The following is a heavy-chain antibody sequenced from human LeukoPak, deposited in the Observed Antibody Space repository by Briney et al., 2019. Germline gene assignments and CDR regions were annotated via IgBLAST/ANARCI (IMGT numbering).Heavy chain of an antibody. V-gene: IGHV4-31*03. J-gene: IGHJ4*02. D-gene: IGHD6-19*01. CDR3: ARRIPVAGLFDY. CDR1: GGSISSGAYY. CDR2: ISYSGST. Sequence: SETLSLTCTVSGGSISSGAYYWSWIRQLPGKGLEWIGYISYSGSTYYNPSLESRVSISGDTSKNQFSLKLSSVIAADTAVYYCARRIPVAGLFDYWGQGTLVTVSS.